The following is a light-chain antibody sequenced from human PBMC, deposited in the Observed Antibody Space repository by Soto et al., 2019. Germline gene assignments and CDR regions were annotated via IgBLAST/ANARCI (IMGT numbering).Light chain of an antibody. CDR3: QQYGSPLT. V-gene: IGKV3-20*01. J-gene: IGKJ4*01. CDR2: GAS. Sequence: EIVLTQSPGTLSLSPGERATLSCRASQSVSSSYLAWYQQKPGQGPRLLIYGASSRATGIPDRFSGSGSGTDFPFTIGSLEPEDFAVYYCQQYGSPLTFGGGPK. CDR1: QSVSSSY.